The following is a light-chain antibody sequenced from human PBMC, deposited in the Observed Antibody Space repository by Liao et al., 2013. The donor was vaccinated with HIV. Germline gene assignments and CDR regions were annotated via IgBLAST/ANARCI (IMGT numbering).Light chain of an antibody. V-gene: IGLV3-21*01. CDR3: QVWDNNSDHPV. CDR1: NIGSKS. CDR2: YDT. J-gene: IGLJ3*02. Sequence: SYELTQPHSVSVAPGKTARITCGGNNIGSKSVHWYQQKPGQAPVVVIYYDTDRPSGIPERFSGSNSGNTATLTISRVEAGDEADYHCQVWDNNSDHPVFGGGTEADRP.